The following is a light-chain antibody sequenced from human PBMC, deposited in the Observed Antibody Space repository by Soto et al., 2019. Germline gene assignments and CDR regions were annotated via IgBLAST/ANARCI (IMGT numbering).Light chain of an antibody. CDR3: FSYAGFDSGV. V-gene: IGLV2-8*01. J-gene: IGLJ1*01. Sequence: QSALTQPPSASGSPGQSVTISSTGTNSDVGGYLYVSWYQQHPGKVPKLLIYEVNKRPSGVPDRFSGSKSGNTASLTVSGLQAEDEADYYCFSYAGFDSGVFGTGTKVTVL. CDR2: EVN. CDR1: NSDVGGYLY.